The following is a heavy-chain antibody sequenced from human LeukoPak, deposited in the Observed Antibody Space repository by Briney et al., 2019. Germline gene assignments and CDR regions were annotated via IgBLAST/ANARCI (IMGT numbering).Heavy chain of an antibody. Sequence: SETLSLTCAVYGGSFSTYYWSWIRQPPGKGLEWIGEINHSGSTNYNPSLKSRVTISGDTSKNQFSLNLTSVTAADTAMYYCARAGRDIVLGWFDPWGQGTLVTVSS. D-gene: IGHD2-15*01. J-gene: IGHJ5*02. CDR1: GGSFSTYY. CDR3: ARAGRDIVLGWFDP. CDR2: INHSGST. V-gene: IGHV4-34*01.